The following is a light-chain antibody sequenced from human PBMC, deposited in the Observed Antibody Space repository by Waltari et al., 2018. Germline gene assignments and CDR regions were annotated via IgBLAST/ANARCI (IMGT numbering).Light chain of an antibody. CDR3: QHRSSWPLT. CDR1: QSVIRY. V-gene: IGKV3-11*01. Sequence: EIVLTQSPATLSLPPGQRATLSCRASQSVIRYLAWYQKKHGQAPRLLIYDISVRATGIPDRFSGSGSGTDFTLTIGSLEVEDSAVYYCQHRSSWPLTFGGGTKVEIK. CDR2: DIS. J-gene: IGKJ4*01.